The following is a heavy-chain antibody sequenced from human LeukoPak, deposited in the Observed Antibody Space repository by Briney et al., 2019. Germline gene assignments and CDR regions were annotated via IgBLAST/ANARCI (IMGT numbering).Heavy chain of an antibody. V-gene: IGHV1-2*02. CDR1: GYTFTGYY. CDR2: INPNSGGT. CDR3: ARGPHTYYYYYYMDV. Sequence: ASVKVSCKASGYTFTGYYMHWVRQAPGQGLEWMGWINPNSGGTNYAQKFQGRVTMTRDTSISTAYMELSRLRSDDTAVYYCARGPHTYYYYYYMDVWGKGTTVTISS. J-gene: IGHJ6*03.